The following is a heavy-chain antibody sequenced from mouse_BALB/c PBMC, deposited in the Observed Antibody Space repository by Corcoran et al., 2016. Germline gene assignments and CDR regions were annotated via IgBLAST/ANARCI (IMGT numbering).Heavy chain of an antibody. CDR3: ARDGGRYWYFDG. CDR2: ISYDGSN. CDR1: GYSITSGYY. Sequence: DVQLQESGPGLVKPSQSLSLTCSVTGYSITSGYYWNWIRQFPGNKLEWMGYISYDGSNNYNPSLKNRISITRDTSKNQFFLKLNSVTTEDTATYYCARDGGRYWYFDGWGAGTTVTVSS. V-gene: IGHV3-6*02. J-gene: IGHJ1*01.